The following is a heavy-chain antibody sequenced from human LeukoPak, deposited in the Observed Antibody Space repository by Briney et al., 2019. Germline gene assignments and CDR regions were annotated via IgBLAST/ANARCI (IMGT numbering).Heavy chain of an antibody. CDR3: ASAHYGDYEGFANLNF. J-gene: IGHJ4*02. V-gene: IGHV3-21*01. CDR1: GFTSSSYS. D-gene: IGHD4-17*01. Sequence: GGSLILSCAASGFTSSSYSMNSVRQAPGKGLEWVSSISSSSSYIYYADSVKGRCTLSRDNAKNSLYLHMNSLRAEDTAVYYCASAHYGDYEGFANLNFWGQGTMVTVSS. CDR2: ISSSSSYI.